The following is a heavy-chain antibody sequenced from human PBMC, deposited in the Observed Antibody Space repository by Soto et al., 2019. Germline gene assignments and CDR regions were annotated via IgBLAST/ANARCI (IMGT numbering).Heavy chain of an antibody. V-gene: IGHV3-30-3*01. CDR1: GFTFSGYA. CDR3: ARDIVVVVAATEQKDFDY. J-gene: IGHJ4*02. Sequence: GGSLRLSCAASGFTFSGYAMSWVRQAPGKGLEWVAVISYDGSNKYYADSVKGRFTISRDNSKNTLYLQMNSLRAEDTAVYYCARDIVVVVAATEQKDFDYWGQGTLVTVSS. D-gene: IGHD2-15*01. CDR2: ISYDGSNK.